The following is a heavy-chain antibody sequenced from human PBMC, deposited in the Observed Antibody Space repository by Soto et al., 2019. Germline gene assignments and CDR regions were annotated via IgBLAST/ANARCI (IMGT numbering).Heavy chain of an antibody. CDR1: GFTFSSYG. D-gene: IGHD6-13*01. CDR3: AKDLGSIAAAVLPYYYYGMDF. J-gene: IGHJ6*02. Sequence: GGSLRLSCAASGFTFSSYGMHWVRQAPGKGLEWVAVISSDGSNKYYADSVRGRFTISRDNSKNALYLQMNSLRAEDTAVYYCAKDLGSIAAAVLPYYYYGMDFWGQGTTVTVSS. V-gene: IGHV3-30*18. CDR2: ISSDGSNK.